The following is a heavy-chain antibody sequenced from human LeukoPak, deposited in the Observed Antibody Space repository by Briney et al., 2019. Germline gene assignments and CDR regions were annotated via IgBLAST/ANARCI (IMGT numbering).Heavy chain of an antibody. Sequence: GGSLRLSCETSGFSFSTYCMSWVRQAPGKGLEWVADIRQDGSEKYYADSVKGRFTISRDIAKQSVFLQMNSLRAEDTALYYCARLSAMVRGPEDIFYFEYWGLGTLVTVSS. J-gene: IGHJ4*02. V-gene: IGHV3-7*01. CDR1: GFSFSTYC. CDR3: ARLSAMVRGPEDIFYFEY. CDR2: IRQDGSEK. D-gene: IGHD3-10*01.